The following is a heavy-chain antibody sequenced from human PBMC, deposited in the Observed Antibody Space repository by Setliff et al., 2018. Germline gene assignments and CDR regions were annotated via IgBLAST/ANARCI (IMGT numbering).Heavy chain of an antibody. Sequence: GGSLRLSCVASGFSFTNAWMTWVRQAPGKGLEWVGQTKSKAYGGTADYGTPVKGRFTISRDDSKDTLYLQMNSLKTEDTAIYYCSTGSDGWWGQGTLVTVSS. J-gene: IGHJ4*02. CDR2: TKSKAYGGTA. CDR3: STGSDGW. V-gene: IGHV3-15*01. D-gene: IGHD2-15*01. CDR1: GFSFTNAW.